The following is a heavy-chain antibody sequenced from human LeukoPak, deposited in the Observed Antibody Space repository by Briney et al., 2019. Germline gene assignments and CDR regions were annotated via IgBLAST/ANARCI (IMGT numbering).Heavy chain of an antibody. D-gene: IGHD2/OR15-2a*01. CDR1: GFTFSSYG. Sequence: GGSLRLSCAASGFTFSSYGMHWVRQAPGKGLEWVALIWYDGSNKYYADSVKGRLTISRDNSKNTLYLQMNSLRAEDTAVYCCAREGPRGNSQFDYWGQGTLVTVSS. CDR2: IWYDGSNK. CDR3: AREGPRGNSQFDY. V-gene: IGHV3-33*01. J-gene: IGHJ4*02.